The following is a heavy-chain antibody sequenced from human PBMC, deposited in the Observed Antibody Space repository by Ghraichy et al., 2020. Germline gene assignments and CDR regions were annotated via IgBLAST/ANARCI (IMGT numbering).Heavy chain of an antibody. CDR3: ARDGPAGYYSSYYYYYGMDV. CDR2: ISSSSSYI. Sequence: GGSLRLSCAASGFTFSSYSMNWVRQAPGKGLEWVSSISSSSSYIYYADSVKGRFTISRDNAKNSLYLQMNSLRAEDTAVYYCARDGPAGYYSSYYYYYGMDVWGQGTTVTVSS. CDR1: GFTFSSYS. J-gene: IGHJ6*02. D-gene: IGHD3-22*01. V-gene: IGHV3-21*01.